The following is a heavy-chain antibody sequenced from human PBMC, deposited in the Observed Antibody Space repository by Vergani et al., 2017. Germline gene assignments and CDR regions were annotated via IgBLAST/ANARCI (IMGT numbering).Heavy chain of an antibody. J-gene: IGHJ4*02. CDR3: ARAPGQYSSSWYPFDY. CDR2: INTNTGNP. D-gene: IGHD6-13*01. CDR1: GYTFTSYG. V-gene: IGHV7-4-1*02. Sequence: QVQLVQSGAEVKKPGASVKVSCKASGYTFTSYGISWVRQAPGQGLEWMGWINTNTGNPTYAQGFTGRFVFSLDTSVSTAYLQISSLKAEDTAVYYCARAPGQYSSSWYPFDYWGQGTLVTVSS.